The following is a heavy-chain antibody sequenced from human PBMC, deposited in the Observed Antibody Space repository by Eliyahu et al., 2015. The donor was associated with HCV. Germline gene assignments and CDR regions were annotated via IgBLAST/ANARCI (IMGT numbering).Heavy chain of an antibody. J-gene: IGHJ6*02. CDR3: ARDQGDAMVPIHGLDV. V-gene: IGHV3-33*01. CDR2: MWFDGKNE. Sequence: QVRLVESGGGVVRPGKSLRLSCAASGFRVSNYGIPWVRQAPGKGLEXVAVMWFDGKNEAYADSAKGRFSLSSDNSKNTLSLQMNSLRGEDTGVYFCARDQGDAMVPIHGLDVWGQGTTVIVSS. CDR1: GFRVSNYG. D-gene: IGHD5-18*01.